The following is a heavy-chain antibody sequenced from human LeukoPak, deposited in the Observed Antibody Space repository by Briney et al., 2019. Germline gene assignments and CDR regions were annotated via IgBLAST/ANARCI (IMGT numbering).Heavy chain of an antibody. CDR3: AKASVAIPQYCNS. V-gene: IGHV3-23*01. CDR1: GFIVSSNY. Sequence: GGSLRLSCAASGFIVSSNYMNWVRQAPGKGLEWVSTISGTGSSTYYADSAKGRFTISRDNSKDTLFLQLNSLTAADTAMYFCAKASVAIPQYCNSWGQGTLVTVSS. D-gene: IGHD2-2*02. CDR2: ISGTGSST. J-gene: IGHJ5*02.